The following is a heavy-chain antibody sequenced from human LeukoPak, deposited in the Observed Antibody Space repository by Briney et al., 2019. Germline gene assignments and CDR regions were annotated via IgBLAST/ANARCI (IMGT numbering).Heavy chain of an antibody. J-gene: IGHJ4*02. CDR3: TREGRGSGNFDY. V-gene: IGHV3-15*01. CDR1: GFTFSNAW. Sequence: GGSLRLSCAASGFTFSNAWMSWVRQAPGKGLEWVGGIKSKTEGGTADYAAPVKGRLTISRDDSKNTLYLQMNSLKTEDTAVYYCTREGRGSGNFDYWGQGTPVTVSS. CDR2: IKSKTEGGTA.